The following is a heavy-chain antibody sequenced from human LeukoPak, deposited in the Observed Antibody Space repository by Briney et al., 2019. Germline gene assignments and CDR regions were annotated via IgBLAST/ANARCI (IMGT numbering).Heavy chain of an antibody. CDR3: ARQQQTYYYDSSGYYREAFDI. J-gene: IGHJ3*02. D-gene: IGHD3-22*01. CDR1: GYSFTSCW. Sequence: GESLKISCKGSGYSFTSCWIGWVRQMPGKGLEWMGIIYPGDSDTRYSPSFQGQVTISADKSISTAYLQWSSLKASDTAMYYCARQQQTYYYDSSGYYREAFDIWGQGTMVTVSS. V-gene: IGHV5-51*01. CDR2: IYPGDSDT.